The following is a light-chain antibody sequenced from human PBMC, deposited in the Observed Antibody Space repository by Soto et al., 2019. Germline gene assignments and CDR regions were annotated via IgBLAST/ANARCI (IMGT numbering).Light chain of an antibody. CDR1: QSVSSSY. Sequence: ELGLTQSQGTLSLSPGERATLSCRASQSVSSSYLAWYQQKPGQAPRLLIYVAYSRATAIPDRFSGSGSGTDFTLTISRLEPEDFAVYYCQQDGSSRKLGHGTKVEIK. J-gene: IGKJ1*01. CDR2: VAY. V-gene: IGKV3-20*01. CDR3: QQDGSSRK.